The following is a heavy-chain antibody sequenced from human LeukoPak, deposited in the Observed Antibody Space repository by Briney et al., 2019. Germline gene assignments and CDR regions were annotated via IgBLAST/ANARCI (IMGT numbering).Heavy chain of an antibody. CDR1: GGTFSSYA. Sequence: SVKVSCKASGGTFSSYAISWVRQAPGQGLEWMGRIIPILGIANYAQKFQGRVTITADKSTSTAYMELSSLRSEDTAVYYCARGLRLGELSSLAGYWGQGTLVTVSS. CDR3: ARGLRLGELSSLAGY. D-gene: IGHD3-16*02. J-gene: IGHJ4*02. V-gene: IGHV1-69*04. CDR2: IIPILGIA.